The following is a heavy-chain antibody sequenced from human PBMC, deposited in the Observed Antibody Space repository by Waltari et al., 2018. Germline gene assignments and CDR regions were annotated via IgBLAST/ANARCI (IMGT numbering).Heavy chain of an antibody. Sequence: QVQLRESGPGLVKPSETLSLTCVISGYSLSGNLFWGWIRQSPEKGLEWIGNIYYSGVTYYSPFLKSRVFISIDTPRRQFSLKLTSVTAADTAVYYCARVLTTGTVAFDIWGQGTLVTVSS. J-gene: IGHJ3*02. V-gene: IGHV4-38-2*01. CDR1: GYSLSGNLF. D-gene: IGHD1-7*01. CDR3: ARVLTTGTVAFDI. CDR2: IYYSGVT.